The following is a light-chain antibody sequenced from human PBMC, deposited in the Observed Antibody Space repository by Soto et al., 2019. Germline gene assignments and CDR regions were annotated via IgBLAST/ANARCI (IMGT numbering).Light chain of an antibody. CDR2: GTS. CDR3: PQYQDWPPIT. CDR1: QSVGTN. J-gene: IGKJ5*01. Sequence: EIVMTQSPASLSVSPGKRVTLSCRASQSVGTNLAWYQQRPGQAPRLLIYGTSNGGSAIPGRFSGRGSGTEFTLAISSLKSEVSAVYYCPQYQDWPPITFGQGTRLEIK. V-gene: IGKV3-15*01.